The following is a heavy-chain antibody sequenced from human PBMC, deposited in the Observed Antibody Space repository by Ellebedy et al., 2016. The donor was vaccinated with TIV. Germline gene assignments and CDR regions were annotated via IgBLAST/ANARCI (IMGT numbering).Heavy chain of an antibody. Sequence: SETLSLXCTVSGGSVSSGSYYWSWIRQPPGKGLEWIGYIYYSGSTNYNPSLKSRVTISVDTSKNQFSLKLSSVTAADTAVYYCARHFWVWTDYGGNLLDGYAFDIWGQGTMVTVSS. CDR3: ARHFWVWTDYGGNLLDGYAFDI. J-gene: IGHJ3*02. V-gene: IGHV4-61*01. CDR2: IYYSGST. D-gene: IGHD4-23*01. CDR1: GGSVSSGSYY.